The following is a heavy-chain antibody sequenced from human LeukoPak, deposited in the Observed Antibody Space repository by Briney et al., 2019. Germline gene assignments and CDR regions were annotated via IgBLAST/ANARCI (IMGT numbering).Heavy chain of an antibody. CDR1: GGSISSYY. CDR2: IYYSGST. J-gene: IGHJ5*02. Sequence: TSETLSLTCTVSGGSISSYYWSWIRQPPGKGLEWIGYIYYSGSTNYNPSLKSRVTISVDTSKNQFSLKLRSVTAADTAVYYCAREGTEGYCSGGSCYPKYFNWFDPWGQGTLVTVSS. V-gene: IGHV4-59*01. CDR3: AREGTEGYCSGGSCYPKYFNWFDP. D-gene: IGHD2-15*01.